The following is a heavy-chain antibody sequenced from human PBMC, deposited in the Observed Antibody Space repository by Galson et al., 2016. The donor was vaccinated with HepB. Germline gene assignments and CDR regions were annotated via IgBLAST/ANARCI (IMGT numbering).Heavy chain of an antibody. V-gene: IGHV3-21*01. D-gene: IGHD6-19*01. CDR3: ARDVAGNFDP. CDR2: ISAFGTYT. CDR1: GFRLSSYS. J-gene: IGHJ5*02. Sequence: SLRLSCAASGFRLSSYSMNWVRQAPGKGLEWVSSISAFGTYTYYPDSVKGRFTISRDNAENSPYLQKDSLKLDDTAVYSRARDVAGNFDPWGQGTPVTVSS.